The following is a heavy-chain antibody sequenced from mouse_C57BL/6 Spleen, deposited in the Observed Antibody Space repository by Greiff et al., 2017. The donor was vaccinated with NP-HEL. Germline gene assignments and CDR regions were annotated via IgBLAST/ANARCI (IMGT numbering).Heavy chain of an antibody. CDR2: IDPETGGT. Sequence: QVQLQQSGAELVRPGASVTLSCTASGYTFTDYEMHWVKQTPVHGLEWIGAIDPETGGTAYNQKFKGKAILTADKSSSTAYIELRSLTAEDSAVYYCTRGLLLRWDFDVWGTGTTVTVSS. CDR3: TRGLLLRWDFDV. CDR1: GYTFTDYE. D-gene: IGHD1-1*01. V-gene: IGHV1-15*01. J-gene: IGHJ1*03.